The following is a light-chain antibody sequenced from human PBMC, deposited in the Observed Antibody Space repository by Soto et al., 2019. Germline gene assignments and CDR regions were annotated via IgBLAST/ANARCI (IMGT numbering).Light chain of an antibody. J-gene: IGKJ1*01. CDR3: QQYGSSWK. V-gene: IGKV3-20*01. CDR2: GAS. Sequence: EIVLTQSPGTLSLSPGERATLSCRASQSVSSSYLAWYPQKPGQAPRLLIYGASSRATGIPDRFSGSGSGTDFTLTISRLEPEDFAVYYCQQYGSSWKFGQGTKV. CDR1: QSVSSSY.